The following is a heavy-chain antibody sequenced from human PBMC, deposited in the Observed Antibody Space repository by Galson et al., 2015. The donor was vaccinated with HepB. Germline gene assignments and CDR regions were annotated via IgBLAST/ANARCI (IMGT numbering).Heavy chain of an antibody. CDR3: ARDDNSWGRGVPADY. CDR1: GYTFTSYG. V-gene: IGHV1-18*01. Sequence: SVKVSCKASGYTFTSYGISWVRQAPGQGLEWMGWISAYNGNTNYAQKLQGRVTMTTDTSTSTAYMELRSLRSDDTAVYYCARDDNSWGRGVPADYWGQGTLVTVSS. J-gene: IGHJ4*02. D-gene: IGHD3-10*01. CDR2: ISAYNGNT.